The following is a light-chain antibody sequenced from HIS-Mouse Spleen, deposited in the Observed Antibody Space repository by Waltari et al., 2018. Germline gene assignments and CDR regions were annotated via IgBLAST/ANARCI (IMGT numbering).Light chain of an antibody. J-gene: IGLJ2*01. Sequence: SYELTQPPSVSVSPGQTARITCSGDALPKKYAYWYQQKSGQAPVLVIYEGSKRPSGIPVGLSGVKSGKMATLTISGAQVEDEADYYGYSTDSSGNHRVFGGGTKLTVL. CDR1: ALPKKY. CDR2: EGS. CDR3: YSTDSSGNHRV. V-gene: IGLV3-10*01.